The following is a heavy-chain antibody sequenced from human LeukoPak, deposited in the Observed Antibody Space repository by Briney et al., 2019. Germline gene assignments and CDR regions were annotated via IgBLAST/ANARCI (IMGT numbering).Heavy chain of an antibody. CDR1: GYPFTNYW. J-gene: IGHJ6*02. CDR2: IYPGDSDT. D-gene: IGHD6-6*01. Sequence: RGESLKISCKGSGYPFTNYWIGWVRQMPGKGLEWMGIIYPGDSDTRYSPSFQGQVTISADKSISTAYLQWSSLKASDTAIYFCARSIAARPTFYYYGMDVWGQGTTVTVSS. CDR3: ARSIAARPTFYYYGMDV. V-gene: IGHV5-51*01.